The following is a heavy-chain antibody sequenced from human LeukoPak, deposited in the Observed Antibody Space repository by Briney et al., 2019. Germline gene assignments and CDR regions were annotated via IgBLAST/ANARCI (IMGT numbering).Heavy chain of an antibody. J-gene: IGHJ6*02. CDR3: ASSYYYYGMDV. V-gene: IGHV4-59*01. Sequence: PSETLSLTCTVSGGSISSYYWSWLRPPPGKGLEWIGYIYYSGSTNYNPSLKSRVTISIDTSKNQFSLKLSSVTAAETAVYYCASSYYYYGMDVWGQGTTVTVSS. CDR1: GGSISSYY. CDR2: IYYSGST.